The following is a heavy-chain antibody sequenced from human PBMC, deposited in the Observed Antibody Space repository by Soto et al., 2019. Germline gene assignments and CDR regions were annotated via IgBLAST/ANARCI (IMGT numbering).Heavy chain of an antibody. CDR1: GGSISSGGYY. CDR3: ARDSPRADDAFDI. Sequence: LSLTCTVSGGSISSGGYYWSWIRQHPGKGLEWIGYIYYSGSTYYNPSLKSRVTISVDTSKNQFSLKLSSVTAADTAVYYCARDSPRADDAFDIWGQGTMVTVSS. J-gene: IGHJ3*02. V-gene: IGHV4-31*03. CDR2: IYYSGST.